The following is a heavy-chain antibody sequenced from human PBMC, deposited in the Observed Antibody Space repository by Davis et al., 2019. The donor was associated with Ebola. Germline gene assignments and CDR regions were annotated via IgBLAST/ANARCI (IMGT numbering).Heavy chain of an antibody. CDR3: ASTVTTPGYYYGMDV. Sequence: SETLSLTFTLPGGSTSSYYWSWIRQLPGKGLEWIGYIYYSRTTNYNPSLKSRVTISVATSKNQFSLKLSSVTAADTAVYYCASTVTTPGYYYGMDVWGQGTTVTVPS. CDR1: GGSTSSYY. D-gene: IGHD4-17*01. V-gene: IGHV4-59*01. CDR2: IYYSRTT. J-gene: IGHJ6*02.